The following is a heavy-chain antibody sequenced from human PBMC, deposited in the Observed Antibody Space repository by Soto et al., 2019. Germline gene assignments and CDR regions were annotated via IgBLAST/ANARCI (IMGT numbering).Heavy chain of an antibody. CDR1: GFTFSSYS. D-gene: IGHD4-4*01. J-gene: IGHJ3*02. Sequence: GGSLRLSGAASGFTFSSYSMNWVRQAPGKGLGWGGYISSSSRTIDYADSVKGRFTISRDNAKNSLYLQMNSLRDEDTAVYYCERGLSVTTRAFAIWGEGTMVTVSS. CDR2: ISSSSRTI. V-gene: IGHV3-48*02. CDR3: ERGLSVTTRAFAI.